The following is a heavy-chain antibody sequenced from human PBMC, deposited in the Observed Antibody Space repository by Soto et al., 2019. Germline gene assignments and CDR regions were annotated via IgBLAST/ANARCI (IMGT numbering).Heavy chain of an antibody. D-gene: IGHD1-26*01. J-gene: IGHJ4*02. Sequence: QVQLQESGPGLVKPSETLSLTCTDSAASIGRYYWCCVRHPPGKGLGWLGHTYDSGTANYNPSLKSRVTISVDTYKNQFSLNLSSVTAADTAMYYCYGSGGNWGQGTLVTVSS. CDR3: YGSGGN. CDR2: TYDSGTA. V-gene: IGHV4-59*01. CDR1: AASIGRYY.